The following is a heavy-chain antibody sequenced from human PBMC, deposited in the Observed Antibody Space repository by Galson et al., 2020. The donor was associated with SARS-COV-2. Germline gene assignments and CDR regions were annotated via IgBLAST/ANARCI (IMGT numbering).Heavy chain of an antibody. CDR1: GGTFSSYA. J-gene: IGHJ6*03. CDR3: ARGEPPYDFWRDYYYYMDV. V-gene: IGHV1-69*06. CDR2: IIPIFGTA. D-gene: IGHD3-3*01. Sequence: SVKVSYKASGGTFSSYAISWVRQAPGQGLEWMGGIIPIFGTANYAQKFQGRVTITADKSTSTAYMELSSLRSEDTAVYYCARGEPPYDFWRDYYYYMDVWGKGTTVTVSS.